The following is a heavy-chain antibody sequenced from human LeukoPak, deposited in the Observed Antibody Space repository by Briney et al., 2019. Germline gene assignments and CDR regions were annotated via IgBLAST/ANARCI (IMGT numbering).Heavy chain of an antibody. Sequence: GRSLRLSCAASGFTFDDYAIHWVRQGPGKGQEWVSCIIWNSGDIGCADSVKGRFTISRDNSKNTLYLQMNSLRAEDTAVYYCAKGAADYFDYWGQGTLVTVSS. J-gene: IGHJ4*02. CDR1: GFTFDDYA. CDR2: IIWNSGDI. V-gene: IGHV3-9*01. CDR3: AKGAADYFDY. D-gene: IGHD2-15*01.